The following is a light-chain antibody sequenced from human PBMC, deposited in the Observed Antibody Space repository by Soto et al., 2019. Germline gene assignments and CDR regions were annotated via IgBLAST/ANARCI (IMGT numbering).Light chain of an antibody. Sequence: QSALTQPPSVSAAPGQKVTISCSGGSSNIGNNYVSWYQQLPGTAPKLLIYENNKRPSGIPDRFSGSKSGTSATLGITGLQTGDEADYYCGTWDSSLSAGVFGTGTRSPS. CDR2: ENN. V-gene: IGLV1-51*02. J-gene: IGLJ1*01. CDR1: SSNIGNNY. CDR3: GTWDSSLSAGV.